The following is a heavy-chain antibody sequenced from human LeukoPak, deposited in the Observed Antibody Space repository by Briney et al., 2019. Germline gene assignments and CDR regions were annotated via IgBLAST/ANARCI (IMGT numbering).Heavy chain of an antibody. V-gene: IGHV4-4*07. CDR2: IYTSGST. CDR1: GGSISSYY. Sequence: SETLSLTCTVSGGSISSYYWSWIRQPAGKGLEWIGRIYTSGSTNYNPSLKSRVIMSVDTSKNQFSLKLSSVTAADTAVYYCARHVDPYYDILTGYYKGYYFDYWGQGTLVTVSS. CDR3: ARHVDPYYDILTGYYKGYYFDY. D-gene: IGHD3-9*01. J-gene: IGHJ4*02.